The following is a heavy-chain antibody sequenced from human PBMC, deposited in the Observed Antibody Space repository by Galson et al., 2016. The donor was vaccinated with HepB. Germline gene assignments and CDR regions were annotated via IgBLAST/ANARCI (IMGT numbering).Heavy chain of an antibody. D-gene: IGHD4-23*01. CDR2: IYYSGST. Sequence: LSLTCTVSGGSISNFYWSWIRQPPGKGLEWIGFIYYSGSTNYNPSLKSRVTISVDTSKDQFSLNLSSVTAADTAVYYCARDVGGNHPYGMDVWGQGTTVTVSS. CDR3: ARDVGGNHPYGMDV. V-gene: IGHV4-59*01. CDR1: GGSISNFY. J-gene: IGHJ6*02.